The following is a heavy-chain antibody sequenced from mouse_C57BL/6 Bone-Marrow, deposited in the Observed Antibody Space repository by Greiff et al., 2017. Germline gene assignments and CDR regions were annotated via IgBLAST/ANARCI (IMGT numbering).Heavy chain of an antibody. CDR1: GYTFTNYW. V-gene: IGHV1-64*01. CDR2: IDPNGGGP. Sequence: QVQLQQPGAELVKPGASVKLSCKASGYTFTNYWMHWVKQRPGQGLEWIGRIDPNGGGPDYNEKFKSEATLTVDKSSSTAYMQLSSLAAEDSAVYDCARSYEYDGYTMDYWGQGTTVTVSS. CDR3: ARSYEYDGYTMDY. D-gene: IGHD2-4*01. J-gene: IGHJ4*01.